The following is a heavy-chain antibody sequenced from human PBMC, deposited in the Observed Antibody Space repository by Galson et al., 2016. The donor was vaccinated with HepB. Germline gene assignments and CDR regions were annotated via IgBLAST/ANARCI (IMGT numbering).Heavy chain of an antibody. Sequence: SLRLSCAVSGFTFRNHQMHWIRQVPWKGLMWVARIEGDGTSPIYAASVKGRFTISSDSAENTVYLQMNRLRAEDTALYYCARDLSGPDHWGQGTLVAVSP. CDR2: IEGDGTSP. CDR1: GFTFRNHQ. J-gene: IGHJ4*02. CDR3: ARDLSGPDH. V-gene: IGHV3-74*01.